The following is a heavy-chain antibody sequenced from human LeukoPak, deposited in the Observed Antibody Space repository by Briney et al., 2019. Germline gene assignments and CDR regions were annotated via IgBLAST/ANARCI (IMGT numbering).Heavy chain of an antibody. CDR3: AKGEGRYEAEHFQH. D-gene: IGHD1-14*01. Sequence: GGSLRLSCAASGFTFSSYAMSWVRQAPGKGLEWVSAISGSDGSTYYADSVKGRFTISRDNSKNTLYLQMNSLRAEDTAVYYCAKGEGRYEAEHFQHWGQGTLVTVSS. CDR1: GFTFSSYA. CDR2: ISGSDGST. V-gene: IGHV3-23*01. J-gene: IGHJ1*01.